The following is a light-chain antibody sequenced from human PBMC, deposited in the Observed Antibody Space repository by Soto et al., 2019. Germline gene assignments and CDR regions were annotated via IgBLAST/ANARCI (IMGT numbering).Light chain of an antibody. V-gene: IGKV3-15*01. J-gene: IGKJ3*01. CDR2: GAS. CDR1: QSLSSH. CDR3: QQYNSWPT. Sequence: EIVMTQSPATLSVSPGERDTLSCRASQSLSSHLAWYQQKPGQAPRLLMYGASTRATGIPARFSGSGSGTEFTLTISSLQSEDFAVYYCQQYNSWPTFGPGTKVDIK.